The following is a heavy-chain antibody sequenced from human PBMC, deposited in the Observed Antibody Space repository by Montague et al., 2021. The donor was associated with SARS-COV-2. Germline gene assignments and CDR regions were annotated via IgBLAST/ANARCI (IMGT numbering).Heavy chain of an antibody. J-gene: IGHJ5*02. Sequence: NYNPSLKSRVTISVDTSKNQFSLKLSSVTAADTAVYYCARGRKRITVVRGVIIDWFDPGGKGTLVPVSA. CDR3: ARGRKRITVVRGVIIDWFDP. V-gene: IGHV4-34*01. D-gene: IGHD3-10*01.